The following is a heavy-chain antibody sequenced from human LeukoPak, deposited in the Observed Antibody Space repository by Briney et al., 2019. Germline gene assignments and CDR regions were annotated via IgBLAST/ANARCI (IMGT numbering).Heavy chain of an antibody. CDR1: GFTFSSYE. CDR2: ISSSGSTI. Sequence: GGSLRLSCAASGFTFSSYEMNWVRQAPGKGLEWVSYISSSGSTIYYADSVKGRFTISRDNAKNSLYLQMNSLRAEDTAVYYCAREWAAAGKTDYWGQGTLVTVSS. V-gene: IGHV3-48*03. D-gene: IGHD6-13*01. CDR3: AREWAAAGKTDY. J-gene: IGHJ4*02.